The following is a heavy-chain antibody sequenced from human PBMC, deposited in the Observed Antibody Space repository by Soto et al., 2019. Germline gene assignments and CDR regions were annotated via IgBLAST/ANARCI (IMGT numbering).Heavy chain of an antibody. V-gene: IGHV4-59*08. CDR1: GGSISSYY. Sequence: SETLSLTCTVSGGSISSYYWSWIRQPPGKGLEWIGYIYYSGSTNYNPSLKSRVTISVDTSKNQFSLKLSSVTAADTAVYYCARTMIAPQQLVYYFDYWGQGTLVTVSS. D-gene: IGHD6-13*01. CDR2: IYYSGST. J-gene: IGHJ4*02. CDR3: ARTMIAPQQLVYYFDY.